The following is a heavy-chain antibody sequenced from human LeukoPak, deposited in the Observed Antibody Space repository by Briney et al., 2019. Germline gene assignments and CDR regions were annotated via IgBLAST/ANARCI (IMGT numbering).Heavy chain of an antibody. Sequence: GRSLRLSCAASGFTFSSYAMHWVRQAPGKGLEWVAVISYDGSNKYYADSVKGRFTISRDNSKNTLYLQMNSLRAEDTAVYYCAKALGAGRGSPDAFDIWGQGTMVTVSS. CDR3: AKALGAGRGSPDAFDI. V-gene: IGHV3-30-3*01. CDR1: GFTFSSYA. D-gene: IGHD3-10*01. J-gene: IGHJ3*02. CDR2: ISYDGSNK.